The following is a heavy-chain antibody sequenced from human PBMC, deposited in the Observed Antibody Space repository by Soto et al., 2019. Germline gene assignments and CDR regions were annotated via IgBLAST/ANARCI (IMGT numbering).Heavy chain of an antibody. Sequence: QVQLVESGGGVVQPGRSLRLSCAASGFTFSSYGMHWVRQAPGKGLEWVAVIWYDGSNKYYADSVKGRFTISRDNSKNTLYLQMNSLRAEDTAVYYCARDRVLGRGQQLVRLAYWGQGTLVTVSS. CDR1: GFTFSSYG. V-gene: IGHV3-33*01. D-gene: IGHD6-13*01. J-gene: IGHJ4*02. CDR3: ARDRVLGRGQQLVRLAY. CDR2: IWYDGSNK.